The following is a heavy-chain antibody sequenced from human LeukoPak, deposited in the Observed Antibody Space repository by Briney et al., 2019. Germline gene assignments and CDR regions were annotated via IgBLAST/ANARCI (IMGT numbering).Heavy chain of an antibody. D-gene: IGHD2-15*01. J-gene: IGHJ3*02. Sequence: GGSLRLSCAASGFTFSSYAMHWVRQAPGKGLEWVAVISYDGSNKYYADSVKGRFTISRDNSKNTLYLQMNSLRAEDTAVYYCASLNVGGPDDAFDIWGQGTMVTVSS. CDR3: ASLNVGGPDDAFDI. V-gene: IGHV3-30-3*01. CDR2: ISYDGSNK. CDR1: GFTFSSYA.